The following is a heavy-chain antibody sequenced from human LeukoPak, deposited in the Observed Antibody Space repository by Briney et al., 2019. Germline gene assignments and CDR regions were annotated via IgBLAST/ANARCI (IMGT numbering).Heavy chain of an antibody. CDR3: ARGRRYSYGFDY. J-gene: IGHJ4*02. D-gene: IGHD5-18*01. CDR2: IYQSGST. CDR1: GYSISSGYY. V-gene: IGHV4-38-2*02. Sequence: PSETLSLTCTVSGYSISSGYYWGWIRQPPGKGLEWIGRIYQSGSTYYNPSLKSRVTISVDTSKNQFSLKLSSVTAADTAVYYCARGRRYSYGFDYWGQGTLVTVSS.